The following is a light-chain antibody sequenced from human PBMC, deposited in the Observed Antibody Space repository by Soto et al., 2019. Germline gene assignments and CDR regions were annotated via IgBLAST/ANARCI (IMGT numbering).Light chain of an antibody. J-gene: IGLJ2*01. Sequence: QSALTQPASVSGSPGKSITISCTGTSSDVVVYNSVSWYQQHPGKAPKLMIYDVSNRPSGVSNRFSGSKSDNTASLTISGLQAEDEADYYCSSYTTSSVVFGGGTKVTVL. CDR2: DVS. CDR1: SSDVVVYNS. V-gene: IGLV2-14*01. CDR3: SSYTTSSVV.